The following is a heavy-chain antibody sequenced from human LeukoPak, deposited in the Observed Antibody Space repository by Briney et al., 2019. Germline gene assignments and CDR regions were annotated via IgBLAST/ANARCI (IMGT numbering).Heavy chain of an antibody. CDR1: GDSISNYH. Sequence: TSETLSLTCSVSGDSISNYHWSWIRQPAGKGLEWIGQSHSSGRTNYNPPLESRVTVSIDTPENQFSLTIRSVTAADTAIYYCARRHITSGWSFNYWGQGILVTVS. D-gene: IGHD6-19*01. CDR2: SHSSGRT. J-gene: IGHJ4*02. V-gene: IGHV4-4*07. CDR3: ARRHITSGWSFNY.